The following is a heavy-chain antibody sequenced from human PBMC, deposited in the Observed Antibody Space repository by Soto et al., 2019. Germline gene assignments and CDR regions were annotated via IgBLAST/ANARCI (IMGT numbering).Heavy chain of an antibody. CDR2: IYYSGST. D-gene: IGHD6-19*01. V-gene: IGHV4-39*01. J-gene: IGHJ3*02. CDR3: ASYYISGWHEPFDI. CDR1: GGSISSSSYY. Sequence: QLQLQESGSGLVKPSETLSLTCTDSGGSISSSSYYWGWIRQPPGKGLEWIGSIYYSGSTYYNTSLKSRVTISVDTSKNQFSLKLSSVTAADTAVYFCASYYISGWHEPFDIWGQGTMVTVSS.